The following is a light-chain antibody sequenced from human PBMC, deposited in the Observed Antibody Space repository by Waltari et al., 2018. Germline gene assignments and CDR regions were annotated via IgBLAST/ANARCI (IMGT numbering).Light chain of an antibody. CDR3: QEHVTYWA. J-gene: IGKJ1*01. V-gene: IGKV1-5*01. CDR2: DAS. Sequence: DIQMTQSPSTLSASVGARVTITCRASQSITRWLAWYHQKPGKAPKLLIYDASSLESGVPSRFSGSGSGTEFTLTISSLQPDDFATYYCQEHVTYWAFGQGTKVEMK. CDR1: QSITRW.